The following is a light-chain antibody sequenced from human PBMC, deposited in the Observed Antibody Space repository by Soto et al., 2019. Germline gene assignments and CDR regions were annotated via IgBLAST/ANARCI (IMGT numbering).Light chain of an antibody. Sequence: IVMTQSPASLTVSLGERATIKCKSSQTVLTGSSNKNYLAWYQHKPGQAPKLLIYWATARESGVPDRFRGSGSGTDFTLTISSVQAEDVAVYSCHQYLTLPSFGGGTKVEL. CDR1: QTVLTGSSNKNY. CDR2: WAT. CDR3: HQYLTLPS. J-gene: IGKJ4*01. V-gene: IGKV4-1*01.